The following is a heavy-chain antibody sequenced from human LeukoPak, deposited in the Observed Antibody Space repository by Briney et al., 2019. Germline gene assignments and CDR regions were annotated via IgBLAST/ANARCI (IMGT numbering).Heavy chain of an antibody. Sequence: PSETLSLTCTVSGGSISSYYWSWIRQPAGKGLEWIGRTYTSGSTNYNPSLKSRVTMSVDTSKNQFSLKLSSVTAADTAVYYCARDRFDCSSTSCYSNAFDIWGQGTMVTVSS. V-gene: IGHV4-4*07. CDR3: ARDRFDCSSTSCYSNAFDI. D-gene: IGHD2-2*01. CDR1: GGSISSYY. CDR2: TYTSGST. J-gene: IGHJ3*02.